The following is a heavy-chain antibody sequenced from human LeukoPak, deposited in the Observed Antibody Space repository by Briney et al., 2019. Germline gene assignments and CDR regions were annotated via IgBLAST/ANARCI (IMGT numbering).Heavy chain of an antibody. J-gene: IGHJ4*02. CDR3: APTLAGGSPDTFDY. Sequence: GGSLRLSCAASGFTFSSYAMSWVRQAPGKGLEWVSAISGSGGSKYYANSVKVRFTISRDNSKNTLYLQMNSLRAEDTAVYYCAPTLAGGSPDTFDYWGQGTLVTVSS. D-gene: IGHD2-15*01. V-gene: IGHV3-23*01. CDR1: GFTFSSYA. CDR2: ISGSGGSK.